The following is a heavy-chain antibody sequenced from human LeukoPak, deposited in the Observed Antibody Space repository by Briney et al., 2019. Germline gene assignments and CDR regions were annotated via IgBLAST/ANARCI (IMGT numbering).Heavy chain of an antibody. CDR1: GFTFSSYW. V-gene: IGHV3-7*03. CDR2: IKQDGSEK. Sequence: PGGSLRLSCAASGFTFSSYWMSWVRQAQGKGLEWVANIKQDGSEKYYVDSVKGRFTISRDNAKNSLYLQMNSLRAEDTAVYYCARVYDSSALDYWGQGTLVTVSS. D-gene: IGHD3-22*01. CDR3: ARVYDSSALDY. J-gene: IGHJ4*02.